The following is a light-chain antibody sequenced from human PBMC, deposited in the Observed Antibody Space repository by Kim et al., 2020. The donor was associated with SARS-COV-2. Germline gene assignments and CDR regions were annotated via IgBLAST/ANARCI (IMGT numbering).Light chain of an antibody. J-gene: IGKJ4*02. CDR3: QQYNSYLLT. CDR1: QSISSW. V-gene: IGKV1-5*03. Sequence: DIQMTQSPSTLSASVGDRVTITCRASQSISSWLAWYQQKPGKAPKLLIYKASSLESGVPSRFSGSGSGTEFTLTISSLQPDDLATYYCQQYNSYLLTFGGGTKVDIK. CDR2: KAS.